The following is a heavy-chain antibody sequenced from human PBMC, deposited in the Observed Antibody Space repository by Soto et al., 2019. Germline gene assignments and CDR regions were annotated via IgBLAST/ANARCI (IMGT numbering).Heavy chain of an antibody. V-gene: IGHV4-59*01. Sequence: ASETLSLTCNVSGDPLSSYYWSWVRQPPGKGLEWIGYIYYSGTTNYNPSLKSRVTMSVDTSKNQFSLKLSSVTVADTAVYYCARIHGGLYLFDPCGPGILVTVSS. D-gene: IGHD3-16*01. CDR3: ARIHGGLYLFDP. CDR2: IYYSGTT. J-gene: IGHJ5*02. CDR1: GDPLSSYY.